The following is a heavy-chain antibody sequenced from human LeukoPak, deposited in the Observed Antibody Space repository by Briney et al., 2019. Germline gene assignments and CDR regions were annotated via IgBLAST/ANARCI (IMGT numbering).Heavy chain of an antibody. D-gene: IGHD1-26*01. Sequence: SETLSLTCTVSGGSISSGGYYWSWIRQPPGKGLEWIGYIYYSGSTYYNPSLKSRVTISVDTSKNQFSLKLSSVTAADTAVYYCARGRVGAFDPWGQGTLVTVSS. CDR3: ARGRVGAFDP. V-gene: IGHV4-30-4*08. J-gene: IGHJ5*02. CDR1: GGSISSGGYY. CDR2: IYYSGST.